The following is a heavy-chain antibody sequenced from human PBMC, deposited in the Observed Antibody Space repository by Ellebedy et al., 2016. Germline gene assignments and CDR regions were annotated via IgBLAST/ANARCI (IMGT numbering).Heavy chain of an antibody. CDR3: AKSPPWYYGSGTNPYYMDV. D-gene: IGHD3-10*01. CDR1: GFTFSSYA. CDR2: ISGSGGST. V-gene: IGHV3-23*01. Sequence: GESLKISXAASGFTFSSYAMSWVRQAPGKGLEWVSAISGSGGSTYYADSVKGRFTISRDNSKNTLYLQMNSLRAEDTAVYYCAKSPPWYYGSGTNPYYMDVWGKGTTVTVSS. J-gene: IGHJ6*03.